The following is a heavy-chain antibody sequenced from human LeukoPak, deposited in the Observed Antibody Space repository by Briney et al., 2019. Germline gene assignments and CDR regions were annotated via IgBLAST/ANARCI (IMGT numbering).Heavy chain of an antibody. D-gene: IGHD3-16*02. J-gene: IGHJ4*02. Sequence: SETLSLTCTVSGGSISHYYWSWIRQPAGKGLEWIGRIYSSGNTDYNPSLKGRVTLSLDRSMNQFSLRLSSLTAADTAIYYCARGLGYTAPFFDYWGQGTLVTVSS. CDR3: ARGLGYTAPFFDY. CDR1: GGSISHYY. CDR2: IYSSGNT. V-gene: IGHV4-4*07.